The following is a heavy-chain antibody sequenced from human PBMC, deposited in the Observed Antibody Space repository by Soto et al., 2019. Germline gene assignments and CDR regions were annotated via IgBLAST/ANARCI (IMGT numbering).Heavy chain of an antibody. D-gene: IGHD5-12*01. Sequence: SLKVSCKASGFTFTTSGVQWMRQARGQGIEWIGWIVVGSGDTNYAQKFQERVTITGDKSTSTAYMELSSLTSEDTAVYYCAAKYTGYDYGYFDSWGQGTQVTVSS. V-gene: IGHV1-58*01. CDR3: AAKYTGYDYGYFDS. CDR1: GFTFTTSG. J-gene: IGHJ4*02. CDR2: IVVGSGDT.